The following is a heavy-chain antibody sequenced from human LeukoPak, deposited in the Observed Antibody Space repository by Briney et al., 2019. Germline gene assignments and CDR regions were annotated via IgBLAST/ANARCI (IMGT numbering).Heavy chain of an antibody. CDR2: ISGSGGIT. D-gene: IGHD3-10*01. V-gene: IGHV3-23*01. CDR1: VFTFSSYA. Sequence: GGSLGLSFPVSAASVFTFSSYAMSWVRQGPGEGLEWVSCISGSGGITYYADSVKGLFTVSRDNSKNTVYLQTNSLKDEDTAVYYCAKYIKSHIGEKRLIRSFDYWGQGTLVTVSS. CDR3: AKYIKSHIGEKRLIRSFDY. J-gene: IGHJ4*02.